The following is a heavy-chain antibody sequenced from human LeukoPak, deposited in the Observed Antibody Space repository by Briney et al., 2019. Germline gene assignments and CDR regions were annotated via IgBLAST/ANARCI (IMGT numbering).Heavy chain of an antibody. CDR2: IYSGGST. V-gene: IGHV3-53*01. J-gene: IGHJ5*02. CDR3: ARVVWGNWFDP. CDR1: GFTVSSNY. Sequence: QPGGSLRLSCAASGFTVSSNYMSWVRQAPGKELEWVSVIYSGGSTYYADSVKGRFTISRDNSKNTLYLQMNSLRAEDTAVYYCARVVWGNWFDPWGQGTLVTVSS. D-gene: IGHD3-16*01.